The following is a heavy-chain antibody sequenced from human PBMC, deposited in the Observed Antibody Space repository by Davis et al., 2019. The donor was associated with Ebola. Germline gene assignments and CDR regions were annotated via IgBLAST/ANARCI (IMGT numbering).Heavy chain of an antibody. J-gene: IGHJ4*02. V-gene: IGHV1-69*13. Sequence: SVKVSCKAFGGTFSSYAISWVRQAPGQGLEWMGGIIPIFGTANYAQKFQGRVTITADESTSTAYMELSSLRSEDTAVYYCAREGAYSGSYFHVYFDYWGQGTLVTVSS. CDR1: GGTFSSYA. D-gene: IGHD1-26*01. CDR3: AREGAYSGSYFHVYFDY. CDR2: IIPIFGTA.